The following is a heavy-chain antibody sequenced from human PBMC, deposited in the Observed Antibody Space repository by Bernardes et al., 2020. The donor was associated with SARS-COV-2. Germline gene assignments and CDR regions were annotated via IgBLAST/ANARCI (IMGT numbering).Heavy chain of an antibody. CDR3: AVNTGNFYYGVDV. CDR1: GSDFNNYDFTSYG. D-gene: IGHD3-10*01. V-gene: IGHV1-18*04. Sequence: ASVKVSCKTSGSDFNNYDFTSYGFSWVRPAPGQGLEWMGWITAYNLNTDYAQNFRGRVTMTADTSTSTVYMELRSLRSDDTAMYYCAVNTGNFYYGVDVWGQGTTVTVSS. J-gene: IGHJ6*02. CDR2: ITAYNLNT.